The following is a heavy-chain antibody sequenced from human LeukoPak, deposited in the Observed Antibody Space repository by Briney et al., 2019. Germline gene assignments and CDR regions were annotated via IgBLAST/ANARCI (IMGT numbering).Heavy chain of an antibody. CDR3: ARDRHKYNYDSGGYPPY. CDR2: ISSSGTTI. CDR1: GGSFSGYY. Sequence: LTLTCAVYGGSFSGYYWSWIRQAPGKGLGWVSYISSSGTTIYYADSVKGRFTISRDNAKNSLYPQMNTLRAEDTAVYYCARDRHKYNYDSGGYPPYWGQGTLVTVSS. J-gene: IGHJ4*02. D-gene: IGHD3-22*01. V-gene: IGHV3-11*04.